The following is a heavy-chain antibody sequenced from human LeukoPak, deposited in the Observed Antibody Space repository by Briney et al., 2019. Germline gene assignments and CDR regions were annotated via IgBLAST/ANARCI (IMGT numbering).Heavy chain of an antibody. CDR3: ARRRVYGYDVEVFDY. J-gene: IGHJ4*02. D-gene: IGHD5-18*01. CDR1: GGSISSSSYY. Sequence: PSETLSLTCTVSGGSISSSSYYWGWIRQPPGKGLEWIGSIYYSGSTYYNPSLKSRVTISVDTSKNQFSLKLSSVTAADTAVYYCARRRVYGYDVEVFDYWGQGTLVTVSS. V-gene: IGHV4-39*01. CDR2: IYYSGST.